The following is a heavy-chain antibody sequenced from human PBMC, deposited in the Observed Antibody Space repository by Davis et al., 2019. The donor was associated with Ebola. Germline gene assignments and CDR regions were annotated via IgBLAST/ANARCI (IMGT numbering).Heavy chain of an antibody. CDR3: ARSGLSFGVVKYHYGMDV. J-gene: IGHJ6*04. D-gene: IGHD3-3*01. CDR2: ISGSGGTT. CDR1: GFTFDDYA. V-gene: IGHV3-23*01. Sequence: GGSLRLSCAASGFTFDDYAMTWVRQAPGKGLEWVSAISGSGGTTYYAGSVKGRFTVSRDNSKKTMYLQMNSLRAEDTAVYYCARSGLSFGVVKYHYGMDVWGKGTTVTVSS.